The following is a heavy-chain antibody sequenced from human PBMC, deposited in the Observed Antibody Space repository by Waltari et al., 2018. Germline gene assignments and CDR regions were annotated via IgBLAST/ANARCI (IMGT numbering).Heavy chain of an antibody. CDR3: ARTAYDHLTGYPTLDH. CDR2: IYYSGIT. V-gene: IGHV4-39*07. D-gene: IGHD3-9*01. Sequence: QVQLQESGPGLVKPSETLSLTCSVSGAYFESSSHYWGWVRQPPGKGLEWIGRIYYSGITYSNPSLKSRVNMTVDTANYQFSLKVTSVTAADTAIYYCARTAYDHLTGYPTLDHWGQGILVTVSS. J-gene: IGHJ4*02. CDR1: GAYFESSSHY.